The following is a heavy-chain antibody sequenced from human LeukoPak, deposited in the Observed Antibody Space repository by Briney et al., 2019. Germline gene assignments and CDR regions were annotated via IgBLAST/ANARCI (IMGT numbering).Heavy chain of an antibody. V-gene: IGHV3-23*01. CDR1: GFTFSSYA. J-gene: IGHJ4*02. D-gene: IGHD3-22*01. CDR3: AKDAPYYYDSSGYCFDY. Sequence: GGSLRLSCAASGFTFSSYAMSWVRQAPGKGLEWVSAISGSGGSTYYADSVKGRFTTSRDNSKNTLYLQMNSLRAEDTAVYYCAKDAPYYYDSSGYCFDYWGQGTLVTVSS. CDR2: ISGSGGST.